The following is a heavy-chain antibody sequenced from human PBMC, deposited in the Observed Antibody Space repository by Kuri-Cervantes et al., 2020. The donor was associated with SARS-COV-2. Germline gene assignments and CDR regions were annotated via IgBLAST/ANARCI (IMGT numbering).Heavy chain of an antibody. CDR3: AKAKTTVTTFDY. D-gene: IGHD4-17*01. V-gene: IGHV3-11*06. CDR2: ISSSSSYT. CDR1: GFTFSDYY. J-gene: IGHJ4*02. Sequence: LSLTCAASGFTFSDYYMSWIRQAPGKGLEWVSYISSSSSYTNYADSVKGRFTISRDNAKNSLYLQMNSLRAEDTAVYYCAKAKTTVTTFDYWGQGTLVTVSS.